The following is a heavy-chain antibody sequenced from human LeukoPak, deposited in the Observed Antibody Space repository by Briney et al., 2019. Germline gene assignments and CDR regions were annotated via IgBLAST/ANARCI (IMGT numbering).Heavy chain of an antibody. CDR1: GFTFSSYW. CDR3: ARAPSEIGGYYPEYFRH. Sequence: GGSLRLSCAASGFTFSSYWMHWVRQASGKGLVWVSRIKSDGSTNYADSVKGRFTISRDNAKNTVSLQMNSLRAEDTGVYYCARAPSEIGGYYPEYFRHWGQGTLVTVSS. V-gene: IGHV3-74*01. CDR2: IKSDGST. D-gene: IGHD3-22*01. J-gene: IGHJ1*01.